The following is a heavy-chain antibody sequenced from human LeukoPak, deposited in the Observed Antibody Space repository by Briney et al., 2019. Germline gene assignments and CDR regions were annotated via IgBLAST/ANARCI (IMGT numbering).Heavy chain of an antibody. CDR2: IRSGSSSI. D-gene: IGHD3-3*01. CDR3: AREGDLWSGYPYYFDY. V-gene: IGHV3-48*01. J-gene: IGHJ4*02. CDR1: GFTFSSYG. Sequence: PGGSLRLSCAASGFTFSSYGMHWVRQAPGKGLEWVSYIRSGSSSIYYADSVKGRFTISRDNAKNSLYLQMNSLRAEDTAVYYCAREGDLWSGYPYYFDYWGRGTLVTVSS.